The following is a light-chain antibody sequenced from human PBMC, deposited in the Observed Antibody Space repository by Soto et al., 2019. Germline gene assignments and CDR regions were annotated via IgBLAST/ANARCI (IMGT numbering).Light chain of an antibody. J-gene: IGLJ7*01. CDR2: LEGTGKY. CDR3: DTWANKIWV. CDR1: SGHVSYI. Sequence: QSVLTQSSSASASLGSSVKLTCTLSSGHVSYIIAWHQQQPGKAPRYLMKLEGTGKYNKGTGVSDRFSGSSSGADRYLTISDLQFEDEADYYCDTWANKIWVFGVGTQLTFL. V-gene: IGLV4-60*02.